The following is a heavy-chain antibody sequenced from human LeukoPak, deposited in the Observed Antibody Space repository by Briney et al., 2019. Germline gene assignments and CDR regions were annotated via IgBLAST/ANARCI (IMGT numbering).Heavy chain of an antibody. V-gene: IGHV3-30*04. D-gene: IGHD3-22*01. CDR2: ISYDSSSK. CDR1: GFTFSSYA. J-gene: IGHJ6*03. Sequence: SLSLSCAASGFTFSSYAMHRLRQAPGKGLEWVAVISYDSSSKYYADSVKGRFTISRDNSKNTLYLQMNSLRAEDTAVYYCARESADYYDSSGYYYNYYYYYYMDVWGKGTTVTVSS. CDR3: ARESADYYDSSGYYYNYYYYYYMDV.